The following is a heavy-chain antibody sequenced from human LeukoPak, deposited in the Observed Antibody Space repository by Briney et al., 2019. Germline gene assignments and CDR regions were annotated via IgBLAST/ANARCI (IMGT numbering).Heavy chain of an antibody. V-gene: IGHV4-39*07. J-gene: IGHJ4*02. Sequence: PSETLSLTCTVSGGSISSSSYYWGWLRQPPGKGLEWIGSIYYSGSTYYNPSLKSRVTISVDTSKNQFSLKLSSVTAADTAVYYCARDYPPGGYYFDYWGQGTLVTVSS. CDR1: GGSISSSSYY. D-gene: IGHD3-10*01. CDR3: ARDYPPGGYYFDY. CDR2: IYYSGST.